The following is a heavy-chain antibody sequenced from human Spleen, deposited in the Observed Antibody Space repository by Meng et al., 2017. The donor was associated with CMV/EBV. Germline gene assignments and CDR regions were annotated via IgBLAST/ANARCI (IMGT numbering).Heavy chain of an antibody. Sequence: SGGSISSSSYYWGWIRQPPGKGLEWIGSIYYSGSTYYNPSLKSRVTISVDTSKNQFSLKLSSVTAADTAVYYCARIRDDFWSGYFDYWGQGTLVTVSS. V-gene: IGHV4-39*07. CDR3: ARIRDDFWSGYFDY. D-gene: IGHD3-3*01. CDR1: GGSISSSSYY. CDR2: IYYSGST. J-gene: IGHJ4*02.